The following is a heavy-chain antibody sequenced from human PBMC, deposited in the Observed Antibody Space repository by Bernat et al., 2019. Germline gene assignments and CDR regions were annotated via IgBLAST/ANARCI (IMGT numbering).Heavy chain of an antibody. J-gene: IGHJ4*02. D-gene: IGHD1-20*01. CDR2: ISSSGSYT. CDR3: AGDVTGTYFFDY. Sequence: QVHLVESGGGLVKPGGSLRLSCAASEFTFSDYYMSWIRQAPGKGLEWVSSISSSGSYTYYADSVKGRFTISRDNAKKSLYLQMNSLRAEDTAVYYCAGDVTGTYFFDYWGQGTLVTVSS. V-gene: IGHV3-11*06. CDR1: EFTFSDYY.